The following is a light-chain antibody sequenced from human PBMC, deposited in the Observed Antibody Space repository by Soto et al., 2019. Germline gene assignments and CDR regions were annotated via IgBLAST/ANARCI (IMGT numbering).Light chain of an antibody. V-gene: IGKV3-11*01. CDR3: QQRTNWPQLT. Sequence: EIVLTQSPATLSLSPGERATLSCRASQRVSHYLAWYQQKAGQAPRLLSYDASNRATGIPARFSGSGSGTEFTLTISSLEPEDFAVYYCQQRTNWPQLTCGGGTKVEIK. J-gene: IGKJ4*01. CDR2: DAS. CDR1: QRVSHY.